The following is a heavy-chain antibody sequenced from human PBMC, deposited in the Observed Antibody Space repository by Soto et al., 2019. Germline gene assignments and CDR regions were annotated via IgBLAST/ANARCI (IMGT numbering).Heavy chain of an antibody. D-gene: IGHD2-2*02. CDR1: GGPISRSTYY. Sequence: SETLSLTCTVSGGPISRSTYYWGRIRQPPGKGLEWIGSIYYSGSTYYRPSLKSRVIISVDTSKNQFSLKLSSVTAADTAVYYCARQVPAAIRLGWFDPWGQGTLVTVSS. CDR3: ARQVPAAIRLGWFDP. J-gene: IGHJ5*02. V-gene: IGHV4-39*01. CDR2: IYYSGST.